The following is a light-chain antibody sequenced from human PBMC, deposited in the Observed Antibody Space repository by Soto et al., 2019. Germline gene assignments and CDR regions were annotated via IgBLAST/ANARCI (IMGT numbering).Light chain of an antibody. V-gene: IGKV3-20*01. Sequence: EIVLTQSPGTLSLSPGERATLSCRASQSVSSSYLAWYQQKPGQAPRLLIYGASSRATGIPDRFSGSGSGTDFTLTIRILEPEDFAVYYCQQYGSSPTWTFGQGTKVEIK. CDR3: QQYGSSPTWT. J-gene: IGKJ1*01. CDR1: QSVSSSY. CDR2: GAS.